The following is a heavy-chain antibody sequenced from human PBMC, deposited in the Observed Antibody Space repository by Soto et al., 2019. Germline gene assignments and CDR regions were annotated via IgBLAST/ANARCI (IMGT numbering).Heavy chain of an antibody. CDR3: ARDFAYFDS. CDR2: FYHTGRT. J-gene: IGHJ4*02. V-gene: IGHV4-61*01. D-gene: IGHD3-3*01. CDR1: GGSFKSGSYS. Sequence: PSETLSLTCTFSGGSFKSGSYSWSWIRQPPGKGLEWIGYFYHTGRTSYNPSLKSRVSISMDTSKNQFSLNLDSVTAADTAVYFCARDFAYFDSWGQGTLVTVSS.